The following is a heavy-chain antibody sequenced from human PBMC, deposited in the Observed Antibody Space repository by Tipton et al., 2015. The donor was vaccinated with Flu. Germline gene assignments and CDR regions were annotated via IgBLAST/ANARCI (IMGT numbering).Heavy chain of an antibody. CDR3: ARVNDFGDYAAYDI. CDR1: GFTLSSYM. Sequence: SLKLSCVDSGFTLSSYMMHWVRQGPGKGPVWVSRINSAGSSTTYADSVRGRFTISRDNAKNTLFLQMNSLTAEDTAIYYCARVNDFGDYAAYDIWGQGTTVSVSS. CDR2: INSAGSST. J-gene: IGHJ3*02. D-gene: IGHD4-17*01. V-gene: IGHV3-74*01.